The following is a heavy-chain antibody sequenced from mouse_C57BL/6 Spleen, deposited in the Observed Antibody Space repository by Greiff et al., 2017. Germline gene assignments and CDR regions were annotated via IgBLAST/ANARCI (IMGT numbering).Heavy chain of an antibody. CDR3: TRGTPYFDY. V-gene: IGHV5-9-1*02. CDR1: GFTFSSYA. Sequence: EVQLVESGEGLVKPGGSLKLSCAASGFTFSSYAMSWVRQTPEKRLEWVAYISSGGDYIYYADTVKGRFTISRDNARNTLYLHMSRLKSEDTDMYYSTRGTPYFDYWGQGTTLTVAS. CDR2: ISSGGDYI. J-gene: IGHJ2*01.